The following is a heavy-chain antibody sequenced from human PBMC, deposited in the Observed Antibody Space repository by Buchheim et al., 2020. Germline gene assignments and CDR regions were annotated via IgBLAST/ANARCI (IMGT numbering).Heavy chain of an antibody. V-gene: IGHV4-34*01. J-gene: IGHJ6*02. CDR3: ARSGYCSSTSCYRSYYYGMDV. D-gene: IGHD2-2*03. CDR2: INHSGST. CDR1: GGSFSGYY. Sequence: QVQLQQWGAGLLKPSETLSLTCAVYGGSFSGYYWSWIRQPPGKGLEWIGEINHSGSTNYNPSLKSRVTISVEKSKNQFSLKLSSVTAADTAVYYCARSGYCSSTSCYRSYYYGMDVWGQGTT.